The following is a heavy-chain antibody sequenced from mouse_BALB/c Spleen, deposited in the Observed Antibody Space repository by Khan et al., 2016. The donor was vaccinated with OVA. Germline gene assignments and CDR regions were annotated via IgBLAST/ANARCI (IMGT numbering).Heavy chain of an antibody. Sequence: EVHLVESGGGLVKPGGSLKLSCAASGFTFSSYVMSWVRQTPEKRLAWVASIGSGGTPYYPDSVKGRFTISRDNAMNILYLQMSSLRSEDTAIYYCTRGAYRYDEYYFAYWGQGTTLTVSS. CDR2: IGSGGTP. J-gene: IGHJ2*01. CDR3: TRGAYRYDEYYFAY. D-gene: IGHD2-14*01. CDR1: GFTFSSYV. V-gene: IGHV5-6-5*01.